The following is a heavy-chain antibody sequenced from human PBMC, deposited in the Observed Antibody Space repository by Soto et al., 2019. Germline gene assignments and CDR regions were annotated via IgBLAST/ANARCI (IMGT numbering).Heavy chain of an antibody. J-gene: IGHJ5*02. D-gene: IGHD3-22*01. CDR3: ARLSTPDYYDRGEFDP. CDR1: GGSISSSSYY. V-gene: IGHV4-39*01. Sequence: SETLSLTCTVSGGSISSSSYYWGWIRQPPGKGLEWIGSIYYSGSTYYNPSLKSRVTISVDTSKNQFSLKLSSVTAADTAVYYCARLSTPDYYDRGEFDPWGQGTLVTVSS. CDR2: IYYSGST.